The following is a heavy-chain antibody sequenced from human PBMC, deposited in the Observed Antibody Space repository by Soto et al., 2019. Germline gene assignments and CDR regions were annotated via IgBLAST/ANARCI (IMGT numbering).Heavy chain of an antibody. V-gene: IGHV1-69*02. Sequence: QVQLVQSGAEVKKPGSSVKVSCKASGGTFSSYTISWVRQAPGQGLEWMGRIIPILDIPNYAQKFQGRVRIPADKSTSTAYMELSSLTSEDTAVYYWAARADYGGNSDLDRWGQGTTVTVSS. J-gene: IGHJ6*02. CDR3: AARADYGGNSDLDR. D-gene: IGHD4-17*01. CDR2: IIPILDIP. CDR1: GGTFSSYT.